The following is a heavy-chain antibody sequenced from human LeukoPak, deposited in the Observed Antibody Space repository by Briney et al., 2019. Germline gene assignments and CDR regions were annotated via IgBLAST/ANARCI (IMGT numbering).Heavy chain of an antibody. CDR3: ARDFTVGAAKRAFDI. CDR1: GYSISSGYY. J-gene: IGHJ3*02. Sequence: KASETLSLTCTVSGYSISSGYYWGWIRQPPGKGLEWIGEINHSGSTNYNPSLKSRVTISVDTSKNQFSLKLKSVTAADTAVYYCARDFTVGAAKRAFDIWGQGTMVTVSS. CDR2: INHSGST. D-gene: IGHD1-26*01. V-gene: IGHV4-38-2*02.